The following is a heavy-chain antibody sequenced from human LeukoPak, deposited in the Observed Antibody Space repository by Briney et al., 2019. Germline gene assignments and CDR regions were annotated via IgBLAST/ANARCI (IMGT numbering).Heavy chain of an antibody. V-gene: IGHV3-66*01. Sequence: GGSLRLSCAASGFTVSSNYMSWVRQAPGKGLEWVSVIYSGGSTYYAASVKGRFTISRDNSKNTLCLQMNSMRAEDTAVYYCARVGGYCSSTSCSNKYNWFDPWGQGTLVTVSS. J-gene: IGHJ5*02. CDR3: ARVGGYCSSTSCSNKYNWFDP. D-gene: IGHD2-2*01. CDR2: IYSGGST. CDR1: GFTVSSNY.